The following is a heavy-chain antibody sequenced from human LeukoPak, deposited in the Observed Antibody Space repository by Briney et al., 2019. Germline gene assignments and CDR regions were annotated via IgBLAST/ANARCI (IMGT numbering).Heavy chain of an antibody. CDR2: ISGSGGST. Sequence: GGSLRLSCAASGFTFSSYSMNWVRQAPGKGLEWVSAISGSGGSTYYADSVKGRFTISRDNSKNTLYLQMNSLRAEDTAVYYCAKGQDLKIEVVLDYWGQGTLVTVSS. D-gene: IGHD2-21*01. J-gene: IGHJ4*02. CDR1: GFTFSSYS. CDR3: AKGQDLKIEVVLDY. V-gene: IGHV3-23*01.